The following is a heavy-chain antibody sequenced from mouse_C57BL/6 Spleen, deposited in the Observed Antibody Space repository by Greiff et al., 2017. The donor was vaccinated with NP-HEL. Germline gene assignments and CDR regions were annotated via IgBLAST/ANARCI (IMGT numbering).Heavy chain of an antibody. D-gene: IGHD2-3*01. CDR3: ARWVDGYFYY. CDR2: IYPGDGDT. V-gene: IGHV1-82*01. Sequence: QVHVKQSGPELVKPGASVKISCEASGYAFSSSWMNWVKQRPGKGLEWIGRIYPGDGDTNYNGKFKGKATLTADKSSSTAYMQLSSLTSEDSAVYFCARWVDGYFYYWGQGTTLTVSS. CDR1: GYAFSSSW. J-gene: IGHJ2*01.